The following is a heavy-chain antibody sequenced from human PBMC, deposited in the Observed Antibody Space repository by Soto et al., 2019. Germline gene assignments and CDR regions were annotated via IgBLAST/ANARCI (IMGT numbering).Heavy chain of an antibody. CDR2: IGIGSSTT. D-gene: IGHD3-22*01. CDR1: GFTFRNYG. Sequence: GSLRLSWAASGFTFRNYGMNWVRQSPGKGLEWVSYIGIGSSTTYYADSVKGRFTISRDNAKNSLYLQMNSLRAEDTAVYYCARDQLYYNDISGRPLNAFDVWGQGTMVTVSS. V-gene: IGHV3-48*01. J-gene: IGHJ3*01. CDR3: ARDQLYYNDISGRPLNAFDV.